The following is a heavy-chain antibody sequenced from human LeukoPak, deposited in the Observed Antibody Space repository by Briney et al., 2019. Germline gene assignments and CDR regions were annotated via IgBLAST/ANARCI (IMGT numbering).Heavy chain of an antibody. J-gene: IGHJ4*02. CDR1: GFTLSSYS. CDR3: ARTYSSSWYVY. D-gene: IGHD6-13*01. Sequence: GGSLRLSCVASGFTLSSYSMNWVRQAPGKGLEWVSSISSSSSYIYYADSVKGRFTISRDNAKNSLYLQMNSLRAEDTAVYYCARTYSSSWYVYWGQGTLVTVSS. CDR2: ISSSSSYI. V-gene: IGHV3-21*01.